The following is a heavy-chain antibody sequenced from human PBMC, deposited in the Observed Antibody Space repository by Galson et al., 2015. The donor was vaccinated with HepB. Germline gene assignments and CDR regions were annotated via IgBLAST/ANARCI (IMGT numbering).Heavy chain of an antibody. Sequence: SETLSLTCTVSGASITSYYWSWIRQPPGKGLEWIGYIDFLGNTNYTPSLNSRVTISTDTSKHHFSLKLTSVTAADTAVYYCARLYYDNSGVTWFDPWGQGTLVTVSS. CDR2: IDFLGNT. J-gene: IGHJ5*02. CDR3: ARLYYDNSGVTWFDP. CDR1: GASITSYY. V-gene: IGHV4-59*01. D-gene: IGHD3-22*01.